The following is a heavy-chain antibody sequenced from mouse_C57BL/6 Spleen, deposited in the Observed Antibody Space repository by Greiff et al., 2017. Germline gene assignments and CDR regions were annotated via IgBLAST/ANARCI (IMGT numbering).Heavy chain of an antibody. CDR1: GYTFTSYW. J-gene: IGHJ4*01. Sequence: VQLQQPGAELVKPGASVKLSCKASGYTFTSYWMQWVKQRPGQGLEWIGEIDPSDSYTNYNQKFKGKATLTVDTSSSTAYMQLSSLTSEDSAVYYCARCGPGNYAMDYWGQGTSVTVSS. CDR3: ARCGPGNYAMDY. CDR2: IDPSDSYT. V-gene: IGHV1-50*01.